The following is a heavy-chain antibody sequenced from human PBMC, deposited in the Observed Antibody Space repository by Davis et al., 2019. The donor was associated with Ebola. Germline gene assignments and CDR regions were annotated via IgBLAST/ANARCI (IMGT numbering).Heavy chain of an antibody. Sequence: GESLKISCAASGFTFSSHWMSWVRQAPGKGLEWVSSITSGNSMTYADSLKGRFTISRDSARNSVYLQLNSLRPEDTALYYCARAPAGRWQWPATACDYWGQGTLVTVSS. CDR3: ARAPAGRWQWPATACDY. J-gene: IGHJ4*02. CDR2: ITSGNSM. CDR1: GFTFSSHW. V-gene: IGHV3-21*01. D-gene: IGHD6-19*01.